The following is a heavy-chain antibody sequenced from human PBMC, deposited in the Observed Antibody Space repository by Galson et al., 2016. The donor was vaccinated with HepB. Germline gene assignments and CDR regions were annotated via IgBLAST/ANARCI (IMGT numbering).Heavy chain of an antibody. D-gene: IGHD5-18*01. V-gene: IGHV3-9*01. Sequence: SLRLSCAASGFAFDIYAMHWVRQAPGKGLEWVSGISWNSAYVGYADSVKGRFTISRDNAKNSLYLQMNSLRAEDTALYCCARVVRDYRTYSYSGPSYAMDVWGQGTTVTVSS. CDR3: ARVVRDYRTYSYSGPSYAMDV. J-gene: IGHJ6*02. CDR2: ISWNSAYV. CDR1: GFAFDIYA.